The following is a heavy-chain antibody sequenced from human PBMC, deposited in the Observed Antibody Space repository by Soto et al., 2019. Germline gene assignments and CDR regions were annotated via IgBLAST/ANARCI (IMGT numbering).Heavy chain of an antibody. J-gene: IGHJ4*02. CDR3: TTDSGLTPVPAVGY. CDR2: IKPDGSEK. V-gene: IGHV3-7*03. D-gene: IGHD2-2*01. Sequence: PGGSLRLSCAASGFTFNNEWMSWVRQAPGKGLEWVANIKPDGSEKYYVDSVKGRFSISRDNAKNSLYLQMNSLRAEDTAIYYCTTDSGLTPVPAVGYWGQGTLVTVSS. CDR1: GFTFNNEW.